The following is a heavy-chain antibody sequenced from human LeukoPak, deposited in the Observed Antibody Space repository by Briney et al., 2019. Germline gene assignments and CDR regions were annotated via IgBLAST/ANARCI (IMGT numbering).Heavy chain of an antibody. CDR2: IYCSGST. Sequence: PSETLSLTCTVSGGSISSRSYYWGWIRQPPGKGLEWIGSIYCSGSTYYNPSLKSRVTISIDTSKNQFSLKLSSVIAADTAVYYCARHVLAVSPYWYFELWGRGTLVTVSS. J-gene: IGHJ2*01. D-gene: IGHD6-19*01. CDR3: ARHVLAVSPYWYFEL. V-gene: IGHV4-39*01. CDR1: GGSISSRSYY.